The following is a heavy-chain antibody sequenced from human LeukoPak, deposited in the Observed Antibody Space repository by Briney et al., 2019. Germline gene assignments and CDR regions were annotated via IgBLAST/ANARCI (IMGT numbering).Heavy chain of an antibody. CDR1: GGSISSYY. V-gene: IGHV4-59*01. Sequence: SETLSLTCTVSGGSISSYYWSWIRQPPGKGLEWIGYIYYSGSTNYNPSLKSRVTISVDTSKNQFSLKLSSVTAADTAVYYCARATSPYDSGGAFAYWGQGTLVTVSS. CDR3: ARATSPYDSGGAFAY. D-gene: IGHD3-22*01. J-gene: IGHJ4*02. CDR2: IYYSGST.